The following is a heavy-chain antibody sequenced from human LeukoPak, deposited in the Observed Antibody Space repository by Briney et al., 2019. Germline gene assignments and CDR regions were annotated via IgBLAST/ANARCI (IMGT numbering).Heavy chain of an antibody. V-gene: IGHV4-39*01. CDR3: ARLMVRGVAGN. J-gene: IGHJ4*02. Sequence: SETLSLTCTVSGGSISGSSYYWGWIRQPPGKGLEWIGSIYYSGSTYYNPSLKSRVTISVDTSKNQFSLKLSSVTAADTAVYYCARLMVRGVAGNWGQGTLATVSS. D-gene: IGHD3-10*01. CDR1: GGSISGSSYY. CDR2: IYYSGST.